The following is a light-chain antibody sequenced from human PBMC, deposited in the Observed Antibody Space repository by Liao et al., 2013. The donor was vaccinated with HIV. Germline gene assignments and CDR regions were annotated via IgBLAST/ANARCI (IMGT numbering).Light chain of an antibody. J-gene: IGLJ1*01. CDR1: NIGSKS. CDR3: QAWDSSTAYV. V-gene: IGLV3-21*01. CDR2: YDR. Sequence: SYVLTQPPSVSVAPGKTARITCGGKNIGSKSVHWYQQKPGQAPVLVMYYDRDRPSGIPGRFSGSNSETTATLTISGTQPMDEADYYCQAWDSSTAYVFGSGTKLDVL.